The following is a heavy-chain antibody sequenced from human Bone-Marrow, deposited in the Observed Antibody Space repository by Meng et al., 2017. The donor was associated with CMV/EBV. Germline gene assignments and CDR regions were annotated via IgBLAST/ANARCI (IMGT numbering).Heavy chain of an antibody. CDR2: IVGSGGST. J-gene: IGHJ6*02. Sequence: GGSLRLSCGASGFTFSNYAMSWVRQAPGKGLQWVSAIVGSGGSTYYADSVKGRFTISRDNSKSTLYLQMNSLTAEDTAGYFCAKALVGVLRGMDVWGQGTTVTVSS. V-gene: IGHV3-23*01. CDR3: AKALVGVLRGMDV. D-gene: IGHD2-15*01. CDR1: GFTFSNYA.